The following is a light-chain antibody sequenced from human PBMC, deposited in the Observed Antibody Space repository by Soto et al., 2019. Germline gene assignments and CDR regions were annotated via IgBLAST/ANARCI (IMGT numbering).Light chain of an antibody. J-gene: IGKJ1*01. CDR3: QQYSISST. V-gene: IGKV3-20*01. Sequence: EIVLTQSPATLALSPGGRATLSCRASQRVSSSSLAWYQHKPGQSPRLLIFGVSSRATDIPDRFSGSGSGTDFTLTITRLEPEDFAVYYCQQYSISSTFGQGTKVDIK. CDR1: QRVSSSS. CDR2: GVS.